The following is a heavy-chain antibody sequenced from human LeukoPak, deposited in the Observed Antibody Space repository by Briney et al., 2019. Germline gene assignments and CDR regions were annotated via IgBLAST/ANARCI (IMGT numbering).Heavy chain of an antibody. CDR2: ISSNSSYI. CDR3: ARDGGVGYDYGLHYGMDV. D-gene: IGHD5-12*01. Sequence: GGSLRLSCAASGFTFSSYSMNWVRQAPGKGLEWVSSISSNSSYIYYADSVKGRFTISRDNAKNSLYLQMNSLRAEDTAVYYCARDGGVGYDYGLHYGMDVWGQGTTVTVSS. J-gene: IGHJ6*02. V-gene: IGHV3-21*01. CDR1: GFTFSSYS.